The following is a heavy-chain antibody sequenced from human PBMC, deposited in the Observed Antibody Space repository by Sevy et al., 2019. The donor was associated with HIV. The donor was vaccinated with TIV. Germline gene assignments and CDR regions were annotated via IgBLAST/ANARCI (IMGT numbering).Heavy chain of an antibody. V-gene: IGHV1-18*01. CDR1: GYRFINYD. CDR2: ITAHNGDT. Sequence: ASVKVSCKVSGYRFINYDINWVRQAPGQGLDWVGRITAHNGDTNYARKLQDRVTMTTDTSTRTVYMKLRSLTSDDTAVYYCAGGRATNSGNYQLDYWAQGTRVTVSS. CDR3: AGGRATNSGNYQLDY. D-gene: IGHD1-26*01. J-gene: IGHJ4*02.